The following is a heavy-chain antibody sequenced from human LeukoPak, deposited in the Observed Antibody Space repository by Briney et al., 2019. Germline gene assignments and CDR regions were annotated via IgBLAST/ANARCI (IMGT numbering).Heavy chain of an antibody. V-gene: IGHV4-59*08. CDR2: IYYSGST. J-gene: IGHJ4*02. CDR3: ARHGSGWYEIDY. Sequence: SETLSLTCTVSGGSISSYYWSWIRQPPGKGLEWIGYIYYSGSTNYNPSLKSRVTISADTSKNQFSLQLSSVTAADTAVFYCARHGSGWYEIDYWGQGTLVTVSS. D-gene: IGHD6-19*01. CDR1: GGSISSYY.